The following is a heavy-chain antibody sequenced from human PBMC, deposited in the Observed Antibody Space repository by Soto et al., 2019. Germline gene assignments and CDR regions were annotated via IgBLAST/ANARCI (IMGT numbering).Heavy chain of an antibody. J-gene: IGHJ6*02. CDR2: IYYSGGT. CDR3: ARGVGSYYYYGMDV. Sequence: PSETLSLTCTVSGGSINSGDYYWTWIRQPPGKGLEWIGYIYYSGGTYSSPSLKSRVTMSDDASKNQFFLKLTSVTAADTAVYFCARGVGSYYYYGMDVWGQGTSVTVS. V-gene: IGHV4-30-4*01. CDR1: GGSINSGDYY. D-gene: IGHD1-26*01.